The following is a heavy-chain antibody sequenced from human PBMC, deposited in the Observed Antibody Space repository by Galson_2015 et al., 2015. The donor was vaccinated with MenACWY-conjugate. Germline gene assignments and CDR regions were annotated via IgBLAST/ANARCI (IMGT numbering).Heavy chain of an antibody. CDR1: GFTFSSYS. D-gene: IGHD3-10*01. CDR2: ISSSSSYI. Sequence: SLRLSCAASGFTFSSYSMNWVRQAPGKGLEWVSSISSSSSYIYYADSVKGRFTISRDNAKNSLYLQMNSLRAEDTAVYYCARGFERFGESHPPEVDYWGQGTLVTVSS. J-gene: IGHJ4*02. CDR3: ARGFERFGESHPPEVDY. V-gene: IGHV3-21*01.